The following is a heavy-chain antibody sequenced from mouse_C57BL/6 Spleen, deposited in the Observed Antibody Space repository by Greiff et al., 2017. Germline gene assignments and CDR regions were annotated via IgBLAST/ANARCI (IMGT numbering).Heavy chain of an antibody. CDR2: IYPRSGNT. CDR1: GYTFTSYG. D-gene: IGHD2-4*01. Sequence: VQLQESGAELARPGASVKLSCKASGYTFTSYGISWVKQRTGQGLEWIGEIYPRSGNTYYNEKFKGKATLTADKSSSTAYMELRSLTSEDSAVYFCARGDYEGNYAMDYWGQGTSVTVSS. V-gene: IGHV1-81*01. CDR3: ARGDYEGNYAMDY. J-gene: IGHJ4*01.